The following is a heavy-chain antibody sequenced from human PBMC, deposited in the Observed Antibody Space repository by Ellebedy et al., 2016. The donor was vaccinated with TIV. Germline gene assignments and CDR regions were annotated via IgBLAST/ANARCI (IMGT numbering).Heavy chain of an antibody. J-gene: IGHJ5*02. CDR2: IYYSGST. Sequence: SETLSLXXTVSGGSISSSSYYWGWIRQPPGKGLEWIGSIYYSGSTYYNPSLKSRVTISVDTSKNQFSLKLSSVTAADTAVYYCARVVEEDNWFDPWGQGTLVTVSS. V-gene: IGHV4-39*01. CDR3: ARVVEEDNWFDP. CDR1: GGSISSSSYY. D-gene: IGHD2-15*01.